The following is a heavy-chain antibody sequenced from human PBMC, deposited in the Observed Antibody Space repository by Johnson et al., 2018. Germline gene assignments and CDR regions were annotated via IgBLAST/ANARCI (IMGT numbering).Heavy chain of an antibody. D-gene: IGHD3-10*01. CDR3: AGVLWFVVSGAFDI. V-gene: IGHV3-21*01. CDR1: GFTFSSYS. Sequence: EVQLVETGGGLVKPGGSLRLSCAASGFTFSSYSMTWVRQAPGKGLEWVSSISSSSTFIYYADSVKGRFTISRDNAKNSLYVQMNSLRAEDTAVYYCAGVLWFVVSGAFDIWGQGTIITVSS. CDR2: ISSSSTFI. J-gene: IGHJ3*02.